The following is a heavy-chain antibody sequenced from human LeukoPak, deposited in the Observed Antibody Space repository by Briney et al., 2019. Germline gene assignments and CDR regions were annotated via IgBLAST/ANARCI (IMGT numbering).Heavy chain of an antibody. CDR3: ASSYVSYYDSSGYEVPIDY. CDR1: GGTFSSYA. D-gene: IGHD3-22*01. CDR2: IMPLFGTA. J-gene: IGHJ4*02. V-gene: IGHV1-69*05. Sequence: SVKVSCKASGGTFSSYAISWVLQAPGQGLECMGRIMPLFGTANYAQKFQGRVTITTDESTSTAYMDLSSLRSEDTAVYYCASSYVSYYDSSGYEVPIDYWGQGTLVTVSS.